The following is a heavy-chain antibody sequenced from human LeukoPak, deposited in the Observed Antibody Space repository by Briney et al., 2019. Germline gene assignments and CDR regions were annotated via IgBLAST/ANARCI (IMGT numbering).Heavy chain of an antibody. CDR3: ARGPYGTGSHFDF. J-gene: IGHJ4*02. D-gene: IGHD3-10*01. CDR2: MNPNSGDT. Sequence: ASVKVSSKASGSTFRSYDINWVRQATGQGLEWMGWMNPNSGDTGYTQRFQGRVTMTRDTSISTAYMELSSLRSEDTAVYYCARGPYGTGSHFDFWGQGTLVTVSS. V-gene: IGHV1-8*02. CDR1: GSTFRSYD.